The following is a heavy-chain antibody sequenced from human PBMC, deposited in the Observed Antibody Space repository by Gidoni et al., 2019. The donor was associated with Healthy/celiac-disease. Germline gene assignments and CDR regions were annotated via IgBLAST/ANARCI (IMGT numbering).Heavy chain of an antibody. CDR2: ISSSSSYI. D-gene: IGHD3-16*01. CDR3: ARGKGGIPEYYFDY. CDR1: GFTFSSYS. Sequence: EVQLVESGGGLVKPGGSLRLSCAASGFTFSSYSTNWVRQAPGKGLEWVSSISSSSSYIYYADSVKGRFTISRDNAKNSLYLQMNSLRAEDTAVYYCARGKGGIPEYYFDYWGQGTLVTVSS. J-gene: IGHJ4*02. V-gene: IGHV3-21*01.